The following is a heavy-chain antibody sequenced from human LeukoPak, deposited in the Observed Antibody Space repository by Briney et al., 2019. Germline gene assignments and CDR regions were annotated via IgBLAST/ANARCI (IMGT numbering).Heavy chain of an antibody. V-gene: IGHV3-66*01. D-gene: IGHD3-3*01. Sequence: GGSLRLSCAASGFTVSSNYMSWVRQAPGKGLEWVSVIYSGGSTYYADSVKGRFTISRDNSKNTLYLQMNSLRAEGTAVYYCARDALKLYYYYYGMDVWGQGTTVTVSS. CDR3: ARDALKLYYYYYGMDV. CDR2: IYSGGST. CDR1: GFTVSSNY. J-gene: IGHJ6*02.